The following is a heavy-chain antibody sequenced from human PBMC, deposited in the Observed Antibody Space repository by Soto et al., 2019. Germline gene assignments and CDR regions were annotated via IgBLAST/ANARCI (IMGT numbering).Heavy chain of an antibody. D-gene: IGHD3-3*01. CDR1: GGTFSSYA. CDR3: ARTEPFITIFGVVTKESWFDP. Sequence: SVKVSCKASGGTFSSYAISWVRQAPGQGLEWMGGIIPIFGTANYAQKFQGRVTITADKSTSTAYMELSSLRSEDTAVYYCARTEPFITIFGVVTKESWFDPWGQGTLVTVSS. V-gene: IGHV1-69*06. J-gene: IGHJ5*02. CDR2: IIPIFGTA.